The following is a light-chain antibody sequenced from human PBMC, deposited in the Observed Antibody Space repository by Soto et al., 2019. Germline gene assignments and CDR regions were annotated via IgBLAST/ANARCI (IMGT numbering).Light chain of an antibody. CDR3: QHRSNWPRGT. Sequence: EIVMTQSPATLSVSPGERVALSCRASQSVRSNLAWYQQKPGQAPRLLMYGASTRASGIPARFSGSVSGTEFTLTISSLEPEDFAVYYCQHRSNWPRGTFGQGTKVDIK. J-gene: IGKJ1*01. CDR1: QSVRSN. CDR2: GAS. V-gene: IGKV3-15*01.